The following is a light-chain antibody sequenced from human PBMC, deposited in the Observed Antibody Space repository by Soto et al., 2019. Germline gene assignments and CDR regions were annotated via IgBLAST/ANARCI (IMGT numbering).Light chain of an antibody. Sequence: QLVLTQSPSASASLGASVKLTCTLSSGHSSYAIAWHQQQPEKGPRYLMKLNSDGSHSQGDGIPDRFSGSSSGAERHLTISSLQSEDEADYYCQTWGTGIQVFGGGTKVTVL. CDR2: LNSDGSH. CDR3: QTWGTGIQV. CDR1: SGHSSYA. V-gene: IGLV4-69*01. J-gene: IGLJ2*01.